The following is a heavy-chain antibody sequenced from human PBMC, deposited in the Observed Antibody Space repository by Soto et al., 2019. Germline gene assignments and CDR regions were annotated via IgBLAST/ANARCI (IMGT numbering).Heavy chain of an antibody. V-gene: IGHV1-24*01. CDR2: FDPEDGET. CDR3: ATALVYQLFEKRFDY. J-gene: IGHJ4*02. D-gene: IGHD6-19*01. Sequence: GASVKVSCKVSGYTLTELSMRWVRQAPGKGLEWMGGFDPEDGETIYAQKFQGRVTMTEDTSTDTAYMELSSLRSEDTAVYYCATALVYQLFEKRFDYWGQGTLVTVSS. CDR1: GYTLTELS.